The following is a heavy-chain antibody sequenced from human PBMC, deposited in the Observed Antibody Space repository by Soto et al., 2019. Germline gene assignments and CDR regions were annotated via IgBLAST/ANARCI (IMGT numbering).Heavy chain of an antibody. D-gene: IGHD3-10*01. J-gene: IGHJ4*02. CDR1: GYTFTSYA. CDR2: IDAGNGNT. CDR3: ARDFWFGDSEGY. Sequence: GASVKVSCKASGYTFTSYAMHWVRQAPGQRLEWMGWIDAGNGNTKYSQKFQGRVTITRDTSASTAYMELSSLRSEDTAVYYCARDFWFGDSEGYWGQGTLVTVS. V-gene: IGHV1-3*01.